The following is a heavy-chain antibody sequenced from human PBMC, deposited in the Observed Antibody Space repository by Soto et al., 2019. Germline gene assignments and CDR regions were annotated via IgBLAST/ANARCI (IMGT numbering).Heavy chain of an antibody. Sequence: ASVKVSCKASGYTFTSYGISWVRQAPGQGLEWMGWISAYNGNTNYAQKLQGRVTMTTDTSTSTAYMELRSLRSDDTAVYYCAWGNYDSSGYYPMGALDIWGQGTMVTVSS. CDR2: ISAYNGNT. CDR3: AWGNYDSSGYYPMGALDI. V-gene: IGHV1-18*01. J-gene: IGHJ3*02. CDR1: GYTFTSYG. D-gene: IGHD3-22*01.